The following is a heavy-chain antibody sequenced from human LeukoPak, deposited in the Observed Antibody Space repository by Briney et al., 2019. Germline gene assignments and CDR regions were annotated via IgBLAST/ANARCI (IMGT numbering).Heavy chain of an antibody. V-gene: IGHV4-38-2*02. CDR3: ARDPSGSYYGEDY. CDR2: MHHSGST. Sequence: SETLSLTCTVSGYSISSGYYWGWIRQPPGKGLEWIGSMHHSGSTYYNPSLKSRVALSVDTSKNQFSLKLTSVTAADTAVYYCARDPSGSYYGEDYWGQGTLVTVSS. CDR1: GYSISSGYY. J-gene: IGHJ4*02. D-gene: IGHD1-26*01.